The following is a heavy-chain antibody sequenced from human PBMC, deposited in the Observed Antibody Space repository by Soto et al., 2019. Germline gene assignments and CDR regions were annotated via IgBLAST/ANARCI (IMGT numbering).Heavy chain of an antibody. CDR2: ISAYNGNT. CDR3: ARGRITRDIVVVVAAEVGTFDI. D-gene: IGHD2-15*01. V-gene: IGHV1-18*04. CDR1: GYTFTSYG. J-gene: IGHJ3*02. Sequence: QVQLVQSGAEVKKPGASVKVSCKASGYTFTSYGISWVRQAPGQGLEWMGWISAYNGNTNYAQKLQGRVTMTTDTSTSRANMELRSLGADDTAVYYCARGRITRDIVVVVAAEVGTFDIWGQGTMVTVSS.